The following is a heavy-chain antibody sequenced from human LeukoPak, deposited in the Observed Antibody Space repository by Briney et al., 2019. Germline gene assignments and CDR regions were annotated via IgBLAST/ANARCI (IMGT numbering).Heavy chain of an antibody. CDR3: ARGSTKIRGYSYGLSYYYYGMDV. J-gene: IGHJ6*02. CDR2: INHSGST. D-gene: IGHD5-18*01. Sequence: SETLSLTCAVYGGSFSGYYWSWIRQPPGKGLEWIGEINHSGSTNYNPSLKSRVTISVGTSKNQFSLKLSSVTAADTAVYYCARGSTKIRGYSYGLSYYYYGMDVWGQGTTVTVSS. V-gene: IGHV4-34*01. CDR1: GGSFSGYY.